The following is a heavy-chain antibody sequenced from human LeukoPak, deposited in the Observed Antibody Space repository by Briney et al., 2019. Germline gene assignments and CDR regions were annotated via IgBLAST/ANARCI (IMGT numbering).Heavy chain of an antibody. D-gene: IGHD6-19*01. CDR3: ARDPSGWYFVDY. J-gene: IGHJ4*02. CDR1: GFTFSSYG. CDR2: IRYDGTNK. Sequence: GGSLRLSCAASGFTFSSYGMHWVRQAPGKGLEWVTFIRYDGTNKYYADSVKGRFTISRDISKNSLYLQMNSLKAEDTAVYYCARDPSGWYFVDYWGQGTLVTVSS. V-gene: IGHV3-30*02.